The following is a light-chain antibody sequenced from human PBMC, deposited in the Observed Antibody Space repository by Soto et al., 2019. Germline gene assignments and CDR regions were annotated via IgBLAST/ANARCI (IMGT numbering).Light chain of an antibody. CDR2: GAP. CDR1: QDVQNW. J-gene: IGKJ2*01. V-gene: IGKV1-5*03. Sequence: DIQMTQSPSTLSATVGDTVTITCRASQDVQNWLAWYQHKPGKAPKVINYGAPNLDCRVPSKFVGSGSGTDFTLTINSLQPEDVATYFCHQYHSSPYTFGQGTKLEIK. CDR3: HQYHSSPYT.